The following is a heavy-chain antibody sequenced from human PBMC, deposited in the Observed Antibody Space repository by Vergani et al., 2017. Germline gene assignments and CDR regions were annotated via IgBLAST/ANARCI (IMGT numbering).Heavy chain of an antibody. Sequence: EVQLVESGGGLIQPGGSLRLSCAASGFTVSSNYMSWVRQAPGKGLEWVSVIYSGGSTYYADSVKGRFTISRDNSKNTLYLQMNSLRAEDTAVYYCAKDRIVGAINFDYWGQGTLVTVSS. CDR1: GFTVSSNY. J-gene: IGHJ4*02. CDR3: AKDRIVGAINFDY. V-gene: IGHV3-53*01. CDR2: IYSGGST. D-gene: IGHD1-26*01.